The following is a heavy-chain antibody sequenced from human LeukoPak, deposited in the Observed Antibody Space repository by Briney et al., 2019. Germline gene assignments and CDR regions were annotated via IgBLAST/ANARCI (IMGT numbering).Heavy chain of an antibody. J-gene: IGHJ3*02. D-gene: IGHD3-22*01. CDR1: GYTFTGYY. Sequence: ASVKVSCKASGYTFTGYYMHWVRQAPGQGLEWMGWINPNSGGTNYAQKFQGRVTMTRDTSISTAYMELSRLRSDDTAVYYCARDYYDSSGPHDAFDIWGQGTMVTVSS. CDR3: ARDYYDSSGPHDAFDI. CDR2: INPNSGGT. V-gene: IGHV1-2*02.